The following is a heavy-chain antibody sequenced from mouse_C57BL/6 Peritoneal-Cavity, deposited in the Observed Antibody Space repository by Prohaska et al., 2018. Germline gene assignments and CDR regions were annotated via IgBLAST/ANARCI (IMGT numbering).Heavy chain of an antibody. CDR1: GFTFSGFW. J-gene: IGHJ1*03. Sequence: EVQLLKTGGGLVQPGGSRGLSCEGSGFTFSGFWMSWVGQTRGKTLEWIGNINSDGSAINYAPSIKDRFTIFRDNDKSTLYLQMSNVRSEDTATYFCMRYGNYWYFDVWGTGTTVTVSS. CDR3: MRYGNYWYFDV. D-gene: IGHD2-1*01. V-gene: IGHV11-2*01. CDR2: INSDGSAI.